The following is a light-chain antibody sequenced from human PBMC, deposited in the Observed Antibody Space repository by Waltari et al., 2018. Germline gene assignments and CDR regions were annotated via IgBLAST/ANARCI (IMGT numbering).Light chain of an antibody. CDR3: QQANSFLPPT. V-gene: IGKV1-12*01. CDR1: QGISNW. J-gene: IGKJ4*01. CDR2: AAS. Sequence: DIQMTQSPSSVSASIGDRVTITCRASQGISNWLAWYQQKPGKAPKLLIHAASNLQRGVPSRFSGNGSGTDVSRTISSLQPEDFATYYCQQANSFLPPTFGGGTKVEIK.